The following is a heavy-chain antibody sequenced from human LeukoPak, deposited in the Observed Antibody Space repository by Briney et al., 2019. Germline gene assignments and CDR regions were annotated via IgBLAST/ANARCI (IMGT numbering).Heavy chain of an antibody. CDR3: ARGDYYGSGSYYKKTVDY. D-gene: IGHD3-10*01. CDR2: ISAYNGNT. V-gene: IGHV1-18*01. Sequence: VASVKVSCKASGYTFTSYAISWVRQAPGQGLEWMGWISAYNGNTNYAQRLQGRVTMTTDTSTSTAYMELRSLRSDDTAVYYCARGDYYGSGSYYKKTVDYWGQGTLVTVSS. CDR1: GYTFTSYA. J-gene: IGHJ4*02.